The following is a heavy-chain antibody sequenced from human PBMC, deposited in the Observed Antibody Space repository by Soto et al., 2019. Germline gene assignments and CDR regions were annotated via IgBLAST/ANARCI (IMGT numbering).Heavy chain of an antibody. CDR3: AVLDRIVLVPAAIENWFDP. D-gene: IGHD2-2*01. Sequence: GASVKVSCKASGGTFSSYAISWVRQAPGQGLEWMGGIIPIFGTANYAQKFQGRVTITADESTSTAYMELSSLRSEDTAVYYCAVLDRIVLVPAAIENWFDPWGQGTLVTLSS. CDR1: GGTFSSYA. V-gene: IGHV1-69*13. CDR2: IIPIFGTA. J-gene: IGHJ5*02.